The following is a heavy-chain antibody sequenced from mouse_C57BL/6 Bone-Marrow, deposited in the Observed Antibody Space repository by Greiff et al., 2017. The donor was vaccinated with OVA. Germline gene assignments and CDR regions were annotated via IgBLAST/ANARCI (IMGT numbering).Heavy chain of an antibody. J-gene: IGHJ2*01. CDR1: GYTFTSYW. CDR3: ARMGSLDY. V-gene: IGHV1-55*01. CDR2: IYPGSGST. Sequence: VQLQQPGAELVKPGASVKMSCKASGYTFTSYWLTWVKPRPGPGLEWIGDIYPGSGSTNYNEKFKSKATLTVDTSSSTAYMQLSSLTSEDSAVYYCARMGSLDYGGQGTTLTVAS. D-gene: IGHD1-1*01.